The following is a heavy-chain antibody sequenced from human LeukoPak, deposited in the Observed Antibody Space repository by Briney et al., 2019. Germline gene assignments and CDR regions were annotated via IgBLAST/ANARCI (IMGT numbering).Heavy chain of an antibody. V-gene: IGHV1-2*02. CDR1: GYTFTGYY. Sequence: ASVKVSCKASGYTFTGYYMHWVRQAPGQGLEWMGWINPNSGGTNYAQKFQGRVTMTRDTSISTAYMELSRLRSDDTAVYYCARGTLLRFLEWLFFYIYWGQGTLVTVSS. CDR2: INPNSGGT. CDR3: ARGTLLRFLEWLFFYIY. J-gene: IGHJ4*02. D-gene: IGHD3-3*01.